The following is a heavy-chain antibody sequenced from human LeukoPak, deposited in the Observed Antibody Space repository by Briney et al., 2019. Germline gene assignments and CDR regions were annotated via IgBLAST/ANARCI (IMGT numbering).Heavy chain of an antibody. CDR2: ISAYNGNT. J-gene: IGHJ4*02. CDR3: ARDRLVFGEKGIFDY. D-gene: IGHD3-10*01. V-gene: IGHV1-18*01. Sequence: AASVKVSCKASGYTFTSYGISWVRQAPGQGLEWMGWISAYNGNTNYAQKLQGRVTMTTDTSTSTAYMELRSLRSDDTAVYYCARDRLVFGEKGIFDYWGQGTLVTVSS. CDR1: GYTFTSYG.